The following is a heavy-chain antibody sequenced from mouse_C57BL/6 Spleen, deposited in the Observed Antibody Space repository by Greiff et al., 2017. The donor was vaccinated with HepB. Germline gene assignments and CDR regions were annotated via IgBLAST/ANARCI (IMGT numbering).Heavy chain of an antibody. D-gene: IGHD2-4*01. J-gene: IGHJ2*01. CDR2: IYPGSGST. Sequence: VQLQQPGAELVKPGASVKMSCKASGYTFTSYWITWVKQRPGQGLEWIGDIYPGSGSTNYNEKFKSKATLTVDTSSSTAYMQLSSLTSEDSAVYYCASRIYYDYDGYYLDYWGQGTTLTVSS. V-gene: IGHV1-55*01. CDR3: ASRIYYDYDGYYLDY. CDR1: GYTFTSYW.